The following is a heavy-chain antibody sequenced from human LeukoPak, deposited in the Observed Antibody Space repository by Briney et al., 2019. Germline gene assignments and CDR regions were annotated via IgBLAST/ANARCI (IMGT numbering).Heavy chain of an antibody. J-gene: IGHJ4*02. CDR3: ARVATTTNPPQRPFDY. D-gene: IGHD5-12*01. CDR1: GYSISSGYY. CDR2: IYYSGST. Sequence: SETLSLTCAVSGYSISSGYYWGWIRQPPGRELEGIGSIYYSGSTYYNPSLKSRVTISVATSKNQFSLKLSSVTAADTAVYYCARVATTTNPPQRPFDYWGQGTLVTVSS. V-gene: IGHV4-38-2*01.